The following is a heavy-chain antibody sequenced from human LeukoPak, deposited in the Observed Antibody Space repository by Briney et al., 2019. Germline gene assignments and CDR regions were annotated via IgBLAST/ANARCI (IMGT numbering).Heavy chain of an antibody. CDR1: GYTFTSQY. V-gene: IGHV1-46*01. CDR3: ARSGYPLTLYWYFDL. Sequence: ASVKVSCKASGYTFTSQYMYWVRQAPGQGLEWMGTINPSGGSTSYAQKLQGRVTMTRDTSTSTVYMELSSLRSEDTAVYYCARSGYPLTLYWYFDLWGRGTLVTVSS. D-gene: IGHD3-3*01. J-gene: IGHJ2*01. CDR2: INPSGGST.